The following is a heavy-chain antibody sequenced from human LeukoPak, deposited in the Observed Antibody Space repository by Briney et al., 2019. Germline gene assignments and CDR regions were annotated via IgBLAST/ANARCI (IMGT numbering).Heavy chain of an antibody. Sequence: GRSLRLSCAASGFTFSSYGMHWVRQAPGKGLEWVAIMWYDGSNKYYTDSVQGRFTISRDNSKSTLCLQMNSLRAEDTAVYYCAKQLGYCSDGSCYFPYWGQGTLVTVSS. CDR3: AKQLGYCSDGSCYFPY. CDR1: GFTFSSYG. CDR2: MWYDGSNK. J-gene: IGHJ4*02. V-gene: IGHV3-33*06. D-gene: IGHD2-15*01.